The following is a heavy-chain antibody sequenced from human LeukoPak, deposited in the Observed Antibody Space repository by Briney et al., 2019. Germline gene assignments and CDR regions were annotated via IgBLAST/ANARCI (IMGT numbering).Heavy chain of an antibody. CDR2: IYYSGST. CDR1: GGSISSSSYY. D-gene: IGHD3-22*01. CDR3: ARAPRSGYYYASSGDAFDI. J-gene: IGHJ3*02. V-gene: IGHV4-39*07. Sequence: SETLSLTCTVSGGSISSSSYYWGWIRQPPGKGLEWIGSIYYSGSTYYNPSLKSRVTISVDTSKNQFSLKLSSVTAADTAVYYCARAPRSGYYYASSGDAFDIWGQGTMVTVSS.